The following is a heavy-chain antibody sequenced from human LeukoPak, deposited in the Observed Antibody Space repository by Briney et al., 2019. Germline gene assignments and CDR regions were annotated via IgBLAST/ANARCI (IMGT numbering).Heavy chain of an antibody. CDR2: INHSGST. V-gene: IGHV4-34*01. D-gene: IGHD3-10*01. Sequence: SETLSLTCAVYGGSFSGYYWSWILQPPGKGLEWIGEINHSGSTNYNPSLKSRVTISVDTSKNQFSLKLSSVTAADTAVYYCARGRRITMVRGVMDGDYWGQGTLVTVSS. CDR1: GGSFSGYY. CDR3: ARGRRITMVRGVMDGDY. J-gene: IGHJ4*02.